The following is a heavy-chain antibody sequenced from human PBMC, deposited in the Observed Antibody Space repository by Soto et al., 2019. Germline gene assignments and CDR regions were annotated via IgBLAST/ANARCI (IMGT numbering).Heavy chain of an antibody. J-gene: IGHJ4*02. V-gene: IGHV4-31*03. CDR2: ISHSGST. Sequence: QVQLQESGPGLLKPSQTLSLTCTVSGGSISSAAYYWSWIRQHPGKGLEWIGYISHSGSTYYNPSLTRRVIISVDTSKNQFSLSLTSVTAADTAVYYCAREYTYGSNFFDCWGQGALVTVSS. CDR3: AREYTYGSNFFDC. CDR1: GGSISSAAYY. D-gene: IGHD2-2*02.